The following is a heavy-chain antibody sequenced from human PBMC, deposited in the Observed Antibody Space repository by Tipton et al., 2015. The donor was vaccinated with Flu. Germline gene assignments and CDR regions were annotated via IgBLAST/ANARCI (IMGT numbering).Heavy chain of an antibody. V-gene: IGHV4-59*08. J-gene: IGHJ4*02. CDR1: GGSISHYY. CDR2: IYYSGST. D-gene: IGHD6-25*01. CDR3: ARGWQRLADAFDY. Sequence: LRLSCTVSGGSISHYYWSWIRQSPGKGLEWIGYIYYSGSTNYNPTLKSRATISVDASKSRFPLKLSSVTAADTAVYYCARGWQRLADAFDYWGQGTLVTVSS.